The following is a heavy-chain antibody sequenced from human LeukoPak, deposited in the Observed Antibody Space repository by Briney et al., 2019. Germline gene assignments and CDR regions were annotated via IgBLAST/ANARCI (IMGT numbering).Heavy chain of an antibody. V-gene: IGHV4-34*01. D-gene: IGHD4-17*01. CDR2: INHSGST. J-gene: IGHJ4*02. CDR1: GGSFSGYY. Sequence: ASETLSLTCAVYGGSFSGYYWSWIRQPPGKGLEWIGEINHSGSTNYNPSLKSRVTISVGTSKNQFSLKLSSVTAADTAVYYCARGGGRRNYGFDYWGQGTLVTVSS. CDR3: ARGGGRRNYGFDY.